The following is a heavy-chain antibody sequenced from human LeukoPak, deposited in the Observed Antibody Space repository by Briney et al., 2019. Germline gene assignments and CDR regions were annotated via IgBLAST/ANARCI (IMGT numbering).Heavy chain of an antibody. D-gene: IGHD1-26*01. Sequence: PSETLSLTCTVSGGSISSSSYYWGWIRQPPEKGLEWIGSIYYSGSTYYNPSLQSRVTISVDTSKNQFSLKLSSVTAADTAVYYCARRGGVGPFDYWGQGTLVTVSS. CDR1: GGSISSSSYY. CDR2: IYYSGST. CDR3: ARRGGVGPFDY. J-gene: IGHJ4*02. V-gene: IGHV4-39*01.